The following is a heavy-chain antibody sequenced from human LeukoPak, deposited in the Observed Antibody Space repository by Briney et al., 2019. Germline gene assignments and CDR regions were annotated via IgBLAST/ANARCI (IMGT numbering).Heavy chain of an antibody. CDR2: IYYSKNT. V-gene: IGHV4-39*01. Sequence: SETLSLTCTVSGGSISSSSAYWGWTRQPPGRTLEWIGSIYYSKNTHYNPSLKSRLTISADTSKNQFSLTLGSVSATDTAVYYCVSPRGFSYGYFDYWGQGTLVTVSS. CDR3: VSPRGFSYGYFDY. D-gene: IGHD5-18*01. J-gene: IGHJ4*03. CDR1: GGSISSSSAY.